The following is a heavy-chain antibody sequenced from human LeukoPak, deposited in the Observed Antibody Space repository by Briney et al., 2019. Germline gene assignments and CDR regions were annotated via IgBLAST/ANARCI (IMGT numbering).Heavy chain of an antibody. J-gene: IGHJ4*02. V-gene: IGHV4-59*01. CDR1: GGSISSYY. Sequence: PSETLSLTCTVSGGSISSYYWSWIRQPPGKGLEWIGYIYYSGSTNYNPSLKSRVTISVDTSKNQFSLKLSSVTAADTAVYYCARHRHSGSYRGDYWGQGTLVTVSS. D-gene: IGHD1-26*01. CDR3: ARHRHSGSYRGDY. CDR2: IYYSGST.